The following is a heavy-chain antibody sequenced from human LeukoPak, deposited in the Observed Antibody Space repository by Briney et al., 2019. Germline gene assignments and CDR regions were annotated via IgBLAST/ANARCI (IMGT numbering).Heavy chain of an antibody. D-gene: IGHD3-3*01. V-gene: IGHV4-30-4*01. J-gene: IGHJ3*02. CDR2: IYYSGST. CDR3: AREGSLIFGVVTPYAFDI. CDR1: GGSISSGDYY. Sequence: SQTLSLTCTVSGGSISSGDYYWSWIRQPPGEGLEWIGYIYYSGSTYYNPSLKSRVTISVDTSKNQFSLKLSSVTAADTAVYYCAREGSLIFGVVTPYAFDIWGQGTMVTVSS.